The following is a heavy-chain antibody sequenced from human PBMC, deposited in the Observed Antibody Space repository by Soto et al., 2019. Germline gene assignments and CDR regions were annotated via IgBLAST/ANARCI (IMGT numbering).Heavy chain of an antibody. Sequence: GGSLRLSCVASGFTVSWNHVSWVRQAPGKGLEWVSVIYSGDGPYYADSVRGRFTMSRDNSQSTLYLQMNSLRAEDSAIYYCASYVWSSGGYGMDVWGQGTTVTV. CDR2: IYSGDGP. V-gene: IGHV3-66*01. CDR1: GFTVSWNH. D-gene: IGHD6-25*01. CDR3: ASYVWSSGGYGMDV. J-gene: IGHJ6*02.